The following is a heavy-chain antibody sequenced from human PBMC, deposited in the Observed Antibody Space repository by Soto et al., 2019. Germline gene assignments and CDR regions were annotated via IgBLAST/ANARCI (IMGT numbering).Heavy chain of an antibody. CDR2: IYYSGST. Sequence: SETLSLTCTVSGGSISSSSYYWGWIRQPPGKGLEWIGSIYYSGSTYYNPSLKSRVTISVDTSKNQFSLKLSSVTAADTAVYYCARHHVGAPLPGWFDPWGQGTLVTVSS. D-gene: IGHD1-26*01. V-gene: IGHV4-39*01. CDR1: GGSISSSSYY. J-gene: IGHJ5*02. CDR3: ARHHVGAPLPGWFDP.